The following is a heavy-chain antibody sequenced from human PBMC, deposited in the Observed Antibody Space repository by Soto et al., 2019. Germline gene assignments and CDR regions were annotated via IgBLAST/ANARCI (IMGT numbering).Heavy chain of an antibody. D-gene: IGHD5-18*01. CDR1: GFIFSNYW. J-gene: IGHJ4*02. CDR2: TNGDGSSR. CDR3: ASSGGAMAAY. V-gene: IGHV3-74*01. Sequence: EVPLVESGGGLVQPGGSLRLSCEASGFIFSNYWMHWVRQAPGKGLVWVSNTNGDGSSRTYADSVKGRFTISRDNAKNTLYLQMNSLRSEDTGLYYCASSGGAMAAYWGQGTLVTVSS.